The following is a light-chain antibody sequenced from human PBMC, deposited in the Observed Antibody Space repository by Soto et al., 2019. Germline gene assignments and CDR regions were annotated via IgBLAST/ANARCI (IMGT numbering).Light chain of an antibody. Sequence: QSALTQPASVSGSPGQSITISCTGTSSDIGGYNYVSWYQQHPGKAPKLMIYDVSNRPSGVSNRFSGSKSGNTASLTISGLQAEDEADFYCSSFTSSRSSVFATGPNVTVL. CDR1: SSDIGGYNY. V-gene: IGLV2-14*01. CDR2: DVS. CDR3: SSFTSSRSSV. J-gene: IGLJ1*01.